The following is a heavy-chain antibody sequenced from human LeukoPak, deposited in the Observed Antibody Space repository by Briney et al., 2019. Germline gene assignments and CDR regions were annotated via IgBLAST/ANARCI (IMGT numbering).Heavy chain of an antibody. CDR3: GGEWELRR. CDR1: GFTFSSYA. V-gene: IGHV3-23*01. CDR2: IIPSGGST. Sequence: GGSLRLSCAASGFTFSSYAMSWVRQAPGKGLEWVSAIIPSGGSTYYADSVKGRFTISRDNSKNTLYLLMNSLRAEDTAVYYCGGEWELRRWGQGTMVTVSS. J-gene: IGHJ3*01. D-gene: IGHD1-26*01.